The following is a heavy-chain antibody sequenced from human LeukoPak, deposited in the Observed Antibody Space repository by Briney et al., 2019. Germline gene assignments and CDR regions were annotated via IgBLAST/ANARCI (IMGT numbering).Heavy chain of an antibody. CDR2: MNPNSGNT. CDR1: GYTFTSYD. D-gene: IGHD3-22*01. J-gene: IGHJ4*02. Sequence: GASVKVSCKASGYTFTSYDINWVRQATGQGLEWMGWMNPNSGNTGYAQKFQGRVTMTRNTSISTAYMELSSLRSEDTAVYYCARWYYYDSSGYSQRNYWGQGTLVTVSS. V-gene: IGHV1-8*01. CDR3: ARWYYYDSSGYSQRNY.